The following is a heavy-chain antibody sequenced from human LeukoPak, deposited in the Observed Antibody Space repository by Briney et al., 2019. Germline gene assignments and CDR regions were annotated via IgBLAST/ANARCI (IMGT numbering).Heavy chain of an antibody. CDR1: GFTFSDYY. CDR3: AREVGWSSSWYYYYYYMDV. CDR2: ISNSGGSI. J-gene: IGHJ6*03. D-gene: IGHD6-13*01. Sequence: GGSLRLSCAASGFTFSDYYMNWIRQAPGKGLEWVSYISNSGGSIFYADSVKGRFTISRDNAKNSLYLRMNGLRAEDTAVYYCAREVGWSSSWYYYYYYMDVWGKGTTVTVSS. V-gene: IGHV3-11*04.